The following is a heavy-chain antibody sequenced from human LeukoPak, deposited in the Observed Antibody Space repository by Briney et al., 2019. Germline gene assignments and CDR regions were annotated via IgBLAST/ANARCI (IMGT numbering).Heavy chain of an antibody. CDR1: GGSISGYY. J-gene: IGHJ5*02. V-gene: IGHV4-34*01. CDR3: ARGWFDP. CDR2: INHSGST. Sequence: KASETLSLTCTVSGGSISGYYWSWIRQPPGKGLEWIGEINHSGSTNYNPSLKSRVTISVDTSKNQFSLKLSSVTAADTAVYYCARGWFDPWGQGTLVTVSS.